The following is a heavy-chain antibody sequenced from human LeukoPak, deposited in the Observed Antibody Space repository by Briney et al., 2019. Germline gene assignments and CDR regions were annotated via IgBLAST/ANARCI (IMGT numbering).Heavy chain of an antibody. CDR2: VYYSGST. CDR1: GGSISCSNYY. V-gene: IGHV4-39*01. D-gene: IGHD6-19*01. Sequence: SETLSLTCTVSGGSISCSNYYWGWIRQPPGKGLEWIGSVYYSGSTYYNPSLKSRVTISVDTSKNQFSLQLSSVTAADTAVYYCARGPRQNSSFYVWGQGTLVNVSS. J-gene: IGHJ4*02. CDR3: ARGPRQNSSFYV.